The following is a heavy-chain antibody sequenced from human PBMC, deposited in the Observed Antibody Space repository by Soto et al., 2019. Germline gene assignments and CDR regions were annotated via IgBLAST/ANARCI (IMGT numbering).Heavy chain of an antibody. CDR2: ISGSGGST. V-gene: IGHV3-23*01. CDR3: AKESLITIFGVAPERGY. D-gene: IGHD3-3*01. Sequence: GGSLRLSCAASGFTFSSYAMSWVRQAPGKGLEWVSAISGSGGSTYYADSVKGRFTISRDNSKNTLYLQMNSLRAEDTAVYYCAKESLITIFGVAPERGYWGQGTLVTVSS. CDR1: GFTFSSYA. J-gene: IGHJ4*02.